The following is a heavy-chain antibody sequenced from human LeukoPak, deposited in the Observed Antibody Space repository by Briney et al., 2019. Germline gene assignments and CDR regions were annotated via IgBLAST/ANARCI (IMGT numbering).Heavy chain of an antibody. CDR3: ARRYFDL. J-gene: IGHJ2*01. CDR1: GFTFSSYA. V-gene: IGHV3-7*03. CDR2: IKQDGSEK. Sequence: GGSLRLSCAASGFTFSSYAMSWVRQDPGKGLEWVANIKQDGSEKYYVDSVKGRFTISRDNAKSSLYLQMNSLRAEDTAVYYCARRYFDLWGRGTLVTVSS.